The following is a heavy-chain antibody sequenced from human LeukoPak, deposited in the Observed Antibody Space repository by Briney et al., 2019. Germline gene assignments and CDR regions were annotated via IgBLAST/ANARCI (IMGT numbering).Heavy chain of an antibody. J-gene: IGHJ4*02. CDR1: GGTFSSYA. D-gene: IGHD3-9*01. CDR2: IIPIFGTA. Sequence: SVTVSCTASGGTFSSYAISWVRQASGQGIEWMGGIIPIFGTANYAQKFQGRVTITADESTSTAYMELSSLRSEDTAVYYCAIQGDYDILTGYPFDYWGQGTLVTVSS. V-gene: IGHV1-69*01. CDR3: AIQGDYDILTGYPFDY.